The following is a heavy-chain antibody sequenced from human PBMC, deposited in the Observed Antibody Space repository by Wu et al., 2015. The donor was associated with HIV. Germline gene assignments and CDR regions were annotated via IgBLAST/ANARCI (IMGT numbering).Heavy chain of an antibody. CDR3: VRDQQWPTEYYHYYGMDV. Sequence: QVQLVQSGAEVRNPGASVKVSCKASGHTFTRDYMFWVRQAPGQGLEWMGVINPSGGSKSYAQKFQGRVTMTRDTSTSTVYMELSSLRSEDTAVYYCVRDQQWPTEYYHYYGMDVWGQGTTVTVSS. V-gene: IGHV1-46*01. CDR2: INPSGGSK. D-gene: IGHD6-19*01. CDR1: GHTFTRDY. J-gene: IGHJ6*02.